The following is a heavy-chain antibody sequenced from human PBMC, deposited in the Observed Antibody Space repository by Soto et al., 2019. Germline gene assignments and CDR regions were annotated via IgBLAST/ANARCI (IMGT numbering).Heavy chain of an antibody. CDR3: ARRLFSSTWPSYFDY. CDR1: GDSITSTSYY. Sequence: PSETLSLTCTVSGDSITSTSYYWGWIRQPSGKGLEWIGCIHYSESTYYNPSLRSRVTSSVDTSKNQFSLKVSSVTAADTAVYYCARRLFSSTWPSYFDYWGEGTLVTVSS. CDR2: IHYSEST. V-gene: IGHV4-39*01. D-gene: IGHD6-13*01. J-gene: IGHJ4*02.